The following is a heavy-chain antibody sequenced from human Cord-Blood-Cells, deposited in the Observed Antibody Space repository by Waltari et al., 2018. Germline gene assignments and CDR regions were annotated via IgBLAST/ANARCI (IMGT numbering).Heavy chain of an antibody. CDR2: ISGSGGST. D-gene: IGHD4-17*01. CDR1: GFTFSSYA. CDR3: ARPPPVTSWFDP. Sequence: EVQLLESGGGLVQPGGSLRLSCAASGFTFSSYAMSWVRQAPGKGLEWVSAISGSGGSTYYADSVKGRFPISRDNSKNTLYLQMNSLRAEDTAVYYCARPPPVTSWFDPWGQGTLVTVSS. V-gene: IGHV3-23*01. J-gene: IGHJ5*02.